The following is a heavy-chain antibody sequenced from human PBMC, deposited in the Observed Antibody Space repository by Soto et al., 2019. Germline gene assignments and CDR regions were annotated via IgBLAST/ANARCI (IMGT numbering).Heavy chain of an antibody. D-gene: IGHD2-21*02. J-gene: IGHJ4*02. Sequence: ASVKVSCKASGYTFTNYAMHWVRQAPGQRLEWMGWINAGNGSTKYSQKFQGRVTITRDTSASTGYMELSSLRSEDTAVYYCARSIVVVTALDYWGQGTLVTVSS. V-gene: IGHV1-3*01. CDR2: INAGNGST. CDR3: ARSIVVVTALDY. CDR1: GYTFTNYA.